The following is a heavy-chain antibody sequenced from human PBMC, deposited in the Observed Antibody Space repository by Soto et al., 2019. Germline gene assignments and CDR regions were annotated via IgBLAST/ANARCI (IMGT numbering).Heavy chain of an antibody. D-gene: IGHD3-10*01. CDR1: GYSFTSYW. Sequence: PGESLKISCKGSGYSFTSYWIDWVRQMPGKGLEWMGIIYPGDSDTRYSPSFQGQVTISADKSISTAYLQWSSLKASDTAMYYCAGLSGSGSYPYYYGMDVWGQGTTVTVSS. CDR2: IYPGDSDT. V-gene: IGHV5-51*03. CDR3: AGLSGSGSYPYYYGMDV. J-gene: IGHJ6*02.